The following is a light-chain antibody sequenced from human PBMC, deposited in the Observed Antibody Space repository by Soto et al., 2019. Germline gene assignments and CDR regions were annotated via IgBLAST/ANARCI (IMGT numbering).Light chain of an antibody. V-gene: IGKV1-5*03. CDR2: KAS. CDR1: QSISSW. Sequence: DIQMTQSPSTLSASVGDRVTITCRASQSISSWLAWYQQKPGKAPKLLIYKASSLESGVPSRFSGSGSGTEFTFTISSLQPDDFETYYCQQYNSYWTFGQGTKVEIK. J-gene: IGKJ1*01. CDR3: QQYNSYWT.